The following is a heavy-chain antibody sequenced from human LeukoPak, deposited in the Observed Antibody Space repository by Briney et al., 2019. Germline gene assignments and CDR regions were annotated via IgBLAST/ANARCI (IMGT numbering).Heavy chain of an antibody. CDR3: ARDLGIAARPTFDA. D-gene: IGHD6-6*01. J-gene: IGHJ4*02. CDR1: GFIFADYG. CDR2: ITSNLNYI. V-gene: IGHV3-21*01. Sequence: GGSLRLSCAGSGFIFADYGLSWVRQAPGKGLEWVSSITSNLNYIYYADSVKGRFTISRDNAKNSLYLQMNSLRAEDTAVYYCARDLGIAARPTFDAWGQGTLVTVSS.